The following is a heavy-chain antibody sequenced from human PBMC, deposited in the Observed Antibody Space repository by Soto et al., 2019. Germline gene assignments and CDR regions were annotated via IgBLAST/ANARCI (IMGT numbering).Heavy chain of an antibody. Sequence: EVQLLESGGGLAQPGGSLRLSCAASGLTFSSYAMSWVRQAPGKGLEWVSSINVDDSTYYANSVKGRFTISRDNSKNTVNLQMNSLRADDTAVYYCAKNYYLDNWAQGILVTVSS. V-gene: IGHV3-23*01. CDR2: INVDDST. CDR3: AKNYYLDN. J-gene: IGHJ4*02. CDR1: GLTFSSYA.